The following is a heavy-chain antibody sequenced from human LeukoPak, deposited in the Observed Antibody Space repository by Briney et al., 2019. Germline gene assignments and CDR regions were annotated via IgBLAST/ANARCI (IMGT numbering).Heavy chain of an antibody. CDR3: ARVTSPYVFDI. CDR2: ISSSSSYI. CDR1: GFTFSSYS. D-gene: IGHD3-3*01. Sequence: GSLRLSCAASGFTFSSYSMNWVREAPGRGLEWVSSISSSSSYIYYADSVKGRFTMSRDNAKNSLYLQMNSLRAEDTAVYYCARVTSPYVFDIWGQGTMVTVSS. V-gene: IGHV3-21*06. J-gene: IGHJ3*02.